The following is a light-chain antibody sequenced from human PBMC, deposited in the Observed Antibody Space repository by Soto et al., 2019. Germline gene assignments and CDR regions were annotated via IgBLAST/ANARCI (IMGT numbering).Light chain of an antibody. CDR1: QSVGNN. V-gene: IGKV3-15*01. Sequence: EIVVTQSPATLSVSPGERATLSCRASQSVGNNFAWYQQKPGQAPRLLIFATSTRATGVPAMFSGSGSGTEFTLTISSLQSEDFAVYYCQQYSYWPLTFVGGTKVEIE. CDR3: QQYSYWPLT. CDR2: ATS. J-gene: IGKJ4*01.